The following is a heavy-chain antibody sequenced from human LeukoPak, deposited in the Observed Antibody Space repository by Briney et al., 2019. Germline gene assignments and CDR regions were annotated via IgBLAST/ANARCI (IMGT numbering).Heavy chain of an antibody. CDR2: ISGSGGST. CDR1: GFTFSSYA. CDR3: ASYMVRESFDY. D-gene: IGHD3-10*01. V-gene: IGHV3-23*01. Sequence: GGSLRLSCAASGFTFSSYAMSWVRQAPGKGLEWVSAISGSGGSTYYADSVKGRFTISRDNSKNTLYLQMSSLRAEDTAVYYCASYMVRESFDYWGQGTLVTVSS. J-gene: IGHJ4*02.